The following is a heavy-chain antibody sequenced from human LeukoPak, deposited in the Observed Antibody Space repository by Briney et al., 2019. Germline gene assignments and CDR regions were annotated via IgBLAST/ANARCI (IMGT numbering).Heavy chain of an antibody. V-gene: IGHV3-74*01. CDR3: ARGYYDSSGYYFRYYYYYMDV. CDR1: GFTFSDYY. CDR2: INSDGSST. J-gene: IGHJ6*03. Sequence: GGSLRLSCAASGFTFSDYYMSWIRQAPGKGLVWVSRINSDGSSTSYADSVKGRFTISRDNAKNTLYLQMNSLRAEDTAVYYCARGYYDSSGYYFRYYYYYMDVWGKGTTVTISS. D-gene: IGHD3-22*01.